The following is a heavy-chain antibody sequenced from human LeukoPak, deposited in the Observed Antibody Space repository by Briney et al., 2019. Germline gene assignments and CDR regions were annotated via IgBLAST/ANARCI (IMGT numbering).Heavy chain of an antibody. CDR3: ARSKGYSFGEDY. CDR1: GFTFSNVG. V-gene: IGHV3-66*01. J-gene: IGHJ4*02. Sequence: GGSLRLSCAASGFTFSNVGMSWVRRAPGKGLEWVSVIYSGGNTYYADSVKGRFTISRDNSKNTLYLQMNSLRAEDTAVYYCARSKGYSFGEDYWGQGTLVTVSS. CDR2: IYSGGNT. D-gene: IGHD5-18*01.